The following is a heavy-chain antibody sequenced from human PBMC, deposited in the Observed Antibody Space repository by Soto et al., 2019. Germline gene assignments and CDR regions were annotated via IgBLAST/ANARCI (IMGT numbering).Heavy chain of an antibody. CDR2: ISSSSSNI. D-gene: IGHD6-6*01. V-gene: IGHV3-21*01. Sequence: GGSLRLSCAASEFTFSSYSMNWVRQAPGKGLEWVSSISSSSSNIYYAGSVKGRYTISRDNAKNSLYLQMNSLRAEDTAVYYCARGAAHIRRYYGMDVWGQGTTVTVSS. CDR3: ARGAAHIRRYYGMDV. CDR1: EFTFSSYS. J-gene: IGHJ6*02.